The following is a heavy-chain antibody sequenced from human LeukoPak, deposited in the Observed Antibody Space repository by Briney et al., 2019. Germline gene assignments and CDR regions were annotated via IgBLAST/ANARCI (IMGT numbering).Heavy chain of an antibody. CDR1: AITLSNYG. V-gene: IGHV3-23*01. J-gene: IGHJ4*02. CDR3: AKRGVVIRVILVGFHKEAYYFES. Sequence: GGSLRLSCAVSAITLSNYGMSWVRQAPGKGREWVAGISDSGGSTNYTDSVKGRFTISRDNPKNTLYLQMNSLRAEDTAVYFCAKRGVVIRVILVGFHKEAYYFESWGQGALVTVSS. CDR2: ISDSGGST. D-gene: IGHD3/OR15-3a*01.